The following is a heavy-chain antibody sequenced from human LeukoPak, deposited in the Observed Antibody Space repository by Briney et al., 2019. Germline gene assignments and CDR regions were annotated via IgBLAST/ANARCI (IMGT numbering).Heavy chain of an antibody. J-gene: IGHJ4*02. CDR3: AVFLERVGATQGDY. CDR2: IIPILGIA. D-gene: IGHD1-26*01. CDR1: GGTFSSYA. Sequence: ASVKVSCKASGGTFSSYAISWVRQAPGQGLEWMGRIIPILGIANYAQKFQGRVTITADKSTSTAYMELSSLRSEDTAVYYCAVFLERVGATQGDYWGQGTLVTVSS. V-gene: IGHV1-69*04.